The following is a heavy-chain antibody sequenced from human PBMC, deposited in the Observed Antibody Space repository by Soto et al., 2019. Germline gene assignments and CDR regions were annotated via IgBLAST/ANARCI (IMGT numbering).Heavy chain of an antibody. CDR1: GFTFSSYA. Sequence: GSLRLSCAASGFTFSSYAMSWVRQAPGKGLEWVSAISGSGGSTYYADSVKGRFTISRDNSKNTLYLQMNSLRAEDTAVYYCAKDSGAAAWPHYYGMDVWAQRTTVTVSS. J-gene: IGHJ6*02. D-gene: IGHD3-10*01. V-gene: IGHV3-23*01. CDR3: AKDSGAAAWPHYYGMDV. CDR2: ISGSGGST.